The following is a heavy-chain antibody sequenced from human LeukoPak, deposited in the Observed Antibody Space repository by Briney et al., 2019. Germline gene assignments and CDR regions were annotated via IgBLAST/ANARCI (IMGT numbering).Heavy chain of an antibody. CDR2: TSFDDKNK. CDR3: ARGTSAAVSGGFEY. V-gene: IGHV3-30*04. D-gene: IGHD2-2*01. J-gene: IGHJ4*02. Sequence: GSLRLSCAASGFTFTNYAMHWVRRAPGKGLEWVAVTSFDDKNKYYADSVKGRFTISRDNSKNTLYLQMNSLRGEDTAVYYCARGTSAAVSGGFEYWGQGTLVTVSS. CDR1: GFTFTNYA.